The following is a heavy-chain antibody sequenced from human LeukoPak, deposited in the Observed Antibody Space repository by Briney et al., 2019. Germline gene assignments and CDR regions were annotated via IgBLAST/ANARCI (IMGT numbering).Heavy chain of an antibody. CDR3: ATDCGGDCFNPDYFDY. V-gene: IGHV3-23*01. D-gene: IGHD2-21*01. J-gene: IGHJ4*02. Sequence: GGSLRLSCAASGFTFSSYAMSWVRQAPGKGLEWVSAISGSGGSTYYADSVKGRFTISRDNSKNTLYLQMNSLRAEDTAVYYCATDCGGDCFNPDYFDYWGQGTLVTVSS. CDR2: ISGSGGST. CDR1: GFTFSSYA.